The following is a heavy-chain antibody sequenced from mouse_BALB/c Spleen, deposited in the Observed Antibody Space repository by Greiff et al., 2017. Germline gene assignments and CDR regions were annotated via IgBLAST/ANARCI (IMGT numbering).Heavy chain of an antibody. V-gene: IGHV5-9-4*01. J-gene: IGHJ2*01. CDR1: GFTFSSYA. CDR3: ARASYGNLYYFDY. D-gene: IGHD2-1*01. Sequence: EVMLVESGGGLVKPGGSLKLSCAASGFTFSSYAMSWVRQSPEKSLEWVAEISSGGSYTYYPDTVTGRFTISSDNAKNTLYLEMSSLRSEDTAMYYGARASYGNLYYFDYWGQGTTLTVSS. CDR2: ISSGGSYT.